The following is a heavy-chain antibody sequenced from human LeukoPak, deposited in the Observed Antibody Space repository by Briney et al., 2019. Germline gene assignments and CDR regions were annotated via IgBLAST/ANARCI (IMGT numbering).Heavy chain of an antibody. Sequence: GGSLRLSCAASGFPFSSYWMAWVRQAPGKGLEWAATITLDGSDSYYVDSVKGRFTVSRDNAKNSLYLQMNSLRVEDTAVFYCTTENWYVFENWGQGSLVTVSS. J-gene: IGHJ4*02. D-gene: IGHD1-1*01. CDR3: TTENWYVFEN. CDR1: GFPFSSYW. V-gene: IGHV3-7*04. CDR2: ITLDGSDS.